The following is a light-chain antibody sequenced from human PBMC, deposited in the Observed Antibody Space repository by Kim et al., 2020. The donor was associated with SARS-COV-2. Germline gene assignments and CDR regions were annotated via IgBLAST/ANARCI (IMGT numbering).Light chain of an antibody. J-gene: IGLJ2*01. Sequence: SIPISCTGTRSDVDGYNYVSWYQQHPGKAPKLMSYDVSNRPSGVSNRFSGSKSGNTASLTISGLQAEDEADYYCSSYTSSSTLVVFGGGTQLTVL. V-gene: IGLV2-14*03. CDR2: DVS. CDR3: SSYTSSSTLVV. CDR1: RSDVDGYNY.